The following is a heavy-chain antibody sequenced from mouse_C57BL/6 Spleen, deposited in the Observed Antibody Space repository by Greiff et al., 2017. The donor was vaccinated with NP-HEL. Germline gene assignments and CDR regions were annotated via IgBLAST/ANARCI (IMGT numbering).Heavy chain of an antibody. CDR3: TRRNKYSNYLDY. D-gene: IGHD2-5*01. J-gene: IGHJ2*01. V-gene: IGHV1-5*01. CDR2: IYPGNSDT. Sequence: EVKLMESGTFLARPGASVKMSCKTSGYTFTSYWMHWVKQRHGHGPSWLRPIYPGNSDTSTNQKFKGKAKLTAVTSASTAYMELSSLTNEDSAVYYCTRRNKYSNYLDYWGQGTTLTVSS. CDR1: GYTFTSYW.